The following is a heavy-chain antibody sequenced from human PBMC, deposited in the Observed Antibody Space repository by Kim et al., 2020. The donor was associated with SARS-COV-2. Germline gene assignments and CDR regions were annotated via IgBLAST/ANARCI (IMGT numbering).Heavy chain of an antibody. V-gene: IGHV4-34*01. J-gene: IGHJ4*02. CDR3: ARGGHCSSTSCYQRLRMAFDY. CDR2: INHSGST. CDR1: GGSFSGYY. Sequence: SETLSLTCAVYGGSFSGYYWSWIRQPPGKGLEWIGEINHSGSTNYNPSLKSRVTISVDTSKNQFSLKLSSVTAADTAVYYCARGGHCSSTSCYQRLRMAFDYWGQGTLVTVSS. D-gene: IGHD2-2*01.